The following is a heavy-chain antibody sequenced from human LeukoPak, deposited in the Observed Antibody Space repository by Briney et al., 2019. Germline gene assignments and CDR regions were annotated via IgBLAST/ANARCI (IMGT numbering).Heavy chain of an antibody. CDR1: GGTFSSYA. CDR2: IIPIFGTA. CDR3: ARDAGYYYDSSGPRDDY. D-gene: IGHD3-22*01. J-gene: IGHJ4*02. V-gene: IGHV1-69*13. Sequence: SVKVSCKASGGTFSSYAISWVRQAPGQGLEWMGGIIPIFGTANYAQKFQGRVTITADESTSTAYMELSSLRSEDTAVYYCARDAGYYYDSSGPRDDYWGQGTLVTVSS.